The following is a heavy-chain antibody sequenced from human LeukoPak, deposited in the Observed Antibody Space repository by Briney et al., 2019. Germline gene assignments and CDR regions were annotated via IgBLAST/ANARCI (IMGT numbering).Heavy chain of an antibody. J-gene: IGHJ3*02. CDR3: ARAYCGGDCYWGPGAFDI. CDR1: GYTLSSYD. Sequence: GASVKVSCKASGYTLSSYDINWVRQATGQGLEWMGWINPNSGGTNYAQKFQGRVTMTRDMSTSTVYMELSSLRSEDTAVYYCARAYCGGDCYWGPGAFDIWGQGTMVTVSS. D-gene: IGHD2-21*02. V-gene: IGHV1-2*02. CDR2: INPNSGGT.